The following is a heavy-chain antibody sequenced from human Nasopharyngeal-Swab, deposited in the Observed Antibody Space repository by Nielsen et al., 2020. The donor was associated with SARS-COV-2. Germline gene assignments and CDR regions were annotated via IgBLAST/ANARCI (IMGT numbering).Heavy chain of an antibody. CDR2: IYYSGST. CDR1: GVTISSYY. J-gene: IGHJ6*04. D-gene: IGHD3-10*01. CDR3: ARGFAQQLDV. V-gene: IGHV4-59*01. Sequence: SETLSLTCTASGVTISSYYWRWIRQSPGKGLEWIWYIYYSGSTTYNPSLKSRVTTTSDTSKNRISLKVSSVTAADTAGYYWARGFAQQLDVWGIGTTVSVSA.